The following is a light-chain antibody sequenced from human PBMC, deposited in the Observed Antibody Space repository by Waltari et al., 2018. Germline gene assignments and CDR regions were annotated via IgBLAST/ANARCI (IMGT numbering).Light chain of an antibody. CDR2: DVT. CDR3: CSYAGNYIWV. CDR1: SSDVGWYDF. Sequence: QSALTQPAAVSGSPGQSVTIPRPGASSDVGWYDFVSWYQQHPGNAPKPVISDVTKRPSGVSDRFSGSKSGDTASLTISGLQFEDEADYYCCSYAGNYIWVFGGGTRLTVL. V-gene: IGLV2-23*02. J-gene: IGLJ3*02.